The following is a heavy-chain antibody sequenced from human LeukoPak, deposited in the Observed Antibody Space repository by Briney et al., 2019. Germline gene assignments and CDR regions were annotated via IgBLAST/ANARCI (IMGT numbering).Heavy chain of an antibody. Sequence: PGGSLRLSCAASGFTFSSYAMSWVRQAPGKGLEWVSAISGNGGSTYYADSVKGRFTISRDNSKNTLYLQMNSLRAEDTAVYYCAKSVSSYYYYYMDVWGKGTTVTVSS. CDR1: GFTFSSYA. D-gene: IGHD6-6*01. J-gene: IGHJ6*03. CDR2: ISGNGGST. V-gene: IGHV3-23*01. CDR3: AKSVSSYYYYYMDV.